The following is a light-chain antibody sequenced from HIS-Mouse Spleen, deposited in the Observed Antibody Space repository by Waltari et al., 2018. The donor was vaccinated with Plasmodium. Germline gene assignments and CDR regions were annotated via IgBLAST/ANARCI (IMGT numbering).Light chain of an antibody. CDR2: EDS. CDR1: ALPTKS. Sequence: SYELTQPPSVSLSPGQTARITCPGDALPTKSAYWYQQKSGHAPVLVIYEDSKRPSGMPERFSGSSSGTMATLTISGAQVEDEADYYCYSTDSSGNHRVFGGGTKLTVL. J-gene: IGLJ3*02. V-gene: IGLV3-10*01. CDR3: YSTDSSGNHRV.